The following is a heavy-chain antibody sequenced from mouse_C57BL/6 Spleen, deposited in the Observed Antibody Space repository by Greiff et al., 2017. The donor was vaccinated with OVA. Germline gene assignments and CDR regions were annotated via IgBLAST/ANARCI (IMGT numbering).Heavy chain of an antibody. CDR1: GYTFTSYW. V-gene: IGHV1-55*01. CDR3: AREDYYGSRTRYFDV. J-gene: IGHJ1*03. CDR2: IYPGSGST. Sequence: QVQLKQPGAELVKPGASVKMSCKASGYTFTSYWITWVKQRPGQGLEWIGDIYPGSGSTNYNEKFKSKATLTVDTSSSTAYMQLSSLTSEDSAVYYCAREDYYGSRTRYFDVWGTGTTVTVSS. D-gene: IGHD1-1*01.